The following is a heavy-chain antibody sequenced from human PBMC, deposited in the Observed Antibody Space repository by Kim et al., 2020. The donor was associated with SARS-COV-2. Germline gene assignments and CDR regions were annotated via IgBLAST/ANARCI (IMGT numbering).Heavy chain of an antibody. V-gene: IGHV7-4-1*02. CDR2: GNP. J-gene: IGHJ4*02. D-gene: IGHD3-16*01. CDR3: ARFGGRQGY. Sequence: GNPTYAQGFTGRFVFSLDTSVSTAYLQISSLKAEDTAVYYCARFGGRQGYWGQGTLVTVSS.